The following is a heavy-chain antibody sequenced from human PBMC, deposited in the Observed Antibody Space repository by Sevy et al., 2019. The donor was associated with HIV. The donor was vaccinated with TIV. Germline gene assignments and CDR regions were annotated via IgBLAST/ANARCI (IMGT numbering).Heavy chain of an antibody. CDR3: ARDYDLVYYFDY. Sequence: GGPLRLSCAASGFTFSSYGMHWVRQAPGKGLEWVAVISYDGSNKYYADSVKGRFTISRDNSKNTLYLQMNSLRAEDTAVYYCARDYDLVYYFDYWGQGTLVTVSS. CDR2: ISYDGSNK. J-gene: IGHJ4*02. V-gene: IGHV3-30*03. CDR1: GFTFSSYG. D-gene: IGHD3-22*01.